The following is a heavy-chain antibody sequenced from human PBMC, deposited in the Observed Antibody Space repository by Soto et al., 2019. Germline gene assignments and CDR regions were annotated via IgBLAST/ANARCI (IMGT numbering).Heavy chain of an antibody. D-gene: IGHD3-10*01. CDR3: ERRERYYGPTGWFAP. CDR2: VYYNENT. V-gene: IGHV4-39*01. Sequence: AQPLSLASTVAAGSMINCADDCGWIRHRPGQGLEWIGTVYYNENTCYNPSLKSRVTISVDTAKNQFSLNMRSVTAADKAIYFCERRERYYGPTGWFAPWGQGTLVTVSS. J-gene: IGHJ5*02. CDR1: AGSMINCADD.